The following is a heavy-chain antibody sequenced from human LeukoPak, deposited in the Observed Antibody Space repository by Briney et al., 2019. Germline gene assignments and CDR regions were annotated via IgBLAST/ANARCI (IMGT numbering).Heavy chain of an antibody. D-gene: IGHD3-16*01. CDR1: GFTFSSHG. Sequence: GGSLSLSCAASGFTFSSHGMHWVRPAPGKGLEWVAVVGGNGQTKYYADSVKGRFTISRDNSENTLYLEMNSLRDEDTAVYYCAKEGAWGNWYFDLWGRGALVTVSS. V-gene: IGHV3-30*02. J-gene: IGHJ2*01. CDR3: AKEGAWGNWYFDL. CDR2: VGGNGQTK.